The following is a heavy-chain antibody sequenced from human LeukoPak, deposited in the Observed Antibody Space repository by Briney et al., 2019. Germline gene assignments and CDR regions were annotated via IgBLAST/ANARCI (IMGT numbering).Heavy chain of an antibody. D-gene: IGHD3-22*01. CDR2: ISSSGSTI. CDR3: ARGLHYYYDSSGYYGY. V-gene: IGHV3-48*03. J-gene: IGHJ4*02. Sequence: GGSLRLSCAASGFTLSSYEMNWVRQAPGKGLEWVSYISSSGSTIYYADSVKGRFTISRDNAKNSLYLQMNSLRAEDTAVYYCARGLHYYYDSSGYYGYWGQGTLATVSS. CDR1: GFTLSSYE.